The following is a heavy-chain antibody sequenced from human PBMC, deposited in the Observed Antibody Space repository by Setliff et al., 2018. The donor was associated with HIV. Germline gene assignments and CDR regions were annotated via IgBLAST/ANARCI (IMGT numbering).Heavy chain of an antibody. CDR2: VSQSGST. Sequence: SETLSLTCSVSGVSINRTDHYCGWIRQSPGKRLEWIGSVSQSGSTYYNPSLKSRITNSVDRSKNMFSLKLISVTAADQGVYYCARVPVAGANWFDPWGLGTLVTVSS. CDR1: GVSINRTDHY. D-gene: IGHD2-21*01. CDR3: ARVPVAGANWFDP. V-gene: IGHV4-39*01. J-gene: IGHJ5*02.